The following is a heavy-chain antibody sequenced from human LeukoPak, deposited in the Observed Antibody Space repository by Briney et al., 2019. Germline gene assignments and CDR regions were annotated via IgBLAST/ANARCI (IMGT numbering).Heavy chain of an antibody. J-gene: IGHJ4*02. CDR3: ARGVQLWPFDY. CDR2: IIPILGIA. Sequence: SVKVSCKASGGTFSSYAISWVRQAPGQGLEWMGRIIPILGIANYAQKFQGRVTITADKSTSTACMELRSLRSDDTAVYYCARGVQLWPFDYWGQGTLVTVSS. V-gene: IGHV1-69*04. CDR1: GGTFSSYA. D-gene: IGHD5-18*01.